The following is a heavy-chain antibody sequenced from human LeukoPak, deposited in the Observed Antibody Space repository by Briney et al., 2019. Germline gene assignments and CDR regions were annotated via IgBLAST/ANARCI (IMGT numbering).Heavy chain of an antibody. CDR2: IYYSGST. V-gene: IGHV4-59*02. CDR1: GASVSSYY. J-gene: IGHJ4*02. CDR3: ARWDSGSYFLDY. D-gene: IGHD1-26*01. Sequence: PSETLSLTCTVSGASVSSYYWNCIRQPPAKGLEWIGYIYYSGSTNYNPSLKSRVTISVDTSNNQFSLKLNSVTAADTAVYYCARWDSGSYFLDYWGQGTLVTVSS.